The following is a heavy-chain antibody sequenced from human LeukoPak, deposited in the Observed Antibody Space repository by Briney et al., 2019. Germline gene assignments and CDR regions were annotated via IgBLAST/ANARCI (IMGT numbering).Heavy chain of an antibody. J-gene: IGHJ4*02. CDR1: GDSISSSSYY. Sequence: SETLSLTCTVSGDSISSSSYYWGWIRQPPGKGLEWIGRIYSSGSTNYNPSLKSRVTMSVDTSKNQFSLKLSSVTAADTAVYYCARGASAAHFDYWGQGTLVTVSS. CDR2: IYSSGST. CDR3: ARGASAAHFDY. D-gene: IGHD6-6*01. V-gene: IGHV4-61*05.